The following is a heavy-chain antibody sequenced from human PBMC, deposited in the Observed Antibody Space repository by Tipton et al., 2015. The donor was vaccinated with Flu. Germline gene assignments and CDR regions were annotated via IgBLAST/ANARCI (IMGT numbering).Heavy chain of an antibody. D-gene: IGHD3-10*01. CDR1: GGSISSGGAY. CDR3: ARDQGFGDGLTYDYYVMDV. Sequence: TLSLTCIVSGGSISSGGAYWTWLRQHPGKGLEWIGCIYYSGTTYYNPSLESRLTISVDTSKNQFSLRLNTVTAADTAVYYCARDQGFGDGLTYDYYVMDVWGQGTTVTVSS. V-gene: IGHV4-31*03. CDR2: IYYSGTT. J-gene: IGHJ6*02.